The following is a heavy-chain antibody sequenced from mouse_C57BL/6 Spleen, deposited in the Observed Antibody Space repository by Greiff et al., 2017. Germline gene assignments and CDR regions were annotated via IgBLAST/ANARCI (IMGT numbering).Heavy chain of an antibody. Sequence: QVQLQQPGAELVKPGASVKLSCKASGYTFTSYWMHWVKQRPGQGLEWIGMIHPNSGSTNYNEKFKSKATLTVDKSSSTAYMQLSSLTSEDSAVYYCARLGITTVDWYFDVWGTGTTVTVSS. CDR3: ARLGITTVDWYFDV. CDR2: IHPNSGST. D-gene: IGHD1-1*01. V-gene: IGHV1-64*01. J-gene: IGHJ1*03. CDR1: GYTFTSYW.